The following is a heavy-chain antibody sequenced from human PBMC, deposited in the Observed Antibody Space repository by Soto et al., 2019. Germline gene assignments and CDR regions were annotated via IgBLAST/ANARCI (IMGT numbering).Heavy chain of an antibody. CDR3: TRATGSDQPFDY. J-gene: IGHJ4*02. D-gene: IGHD2-21*02. CDR2: ISTDGSIT. V-gene: IGHV3-74*01. CDR1: GFTFSTYW. Sequence: EVQLVESGGGLVQPGGSLRLSCAATGFTFSTYWMHWVRQGPGKGLVWVSRISTDGSITTYADSVKGRCTISTDNAQNPPYLPMNPPRAADTGVYYCTRATGSDQPFDYWGQGSLVTVSS.